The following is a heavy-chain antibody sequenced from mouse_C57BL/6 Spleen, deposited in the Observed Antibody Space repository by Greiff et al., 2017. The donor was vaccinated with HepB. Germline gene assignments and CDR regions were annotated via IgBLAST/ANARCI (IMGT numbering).Heavy chain of an antibody. V-gene: IGHV1-76*01. Sequence: QVQLQQSGAELVRPGASVKLSCKASGYTFTDYYINWVKQRPGQGLEWIARIYPGSGNTYYNEKFKGKATLTAEKSSSTAYMQLSSLTSEDSAVYFCARWGHYGYEEYYYAMDYWGQGTSVTVSS. D-gene: IGHD2-2*01. CDR2: IYPGSGNT. J-gene: IGHJ4*01. CDR3: ARWGHYGYEEYYYAMDY. CDR1: GYTFTDYY.